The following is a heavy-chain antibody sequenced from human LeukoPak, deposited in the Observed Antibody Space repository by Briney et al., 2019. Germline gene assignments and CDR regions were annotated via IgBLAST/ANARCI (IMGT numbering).Heavy chain of an antibody. J-gene: IGHJ6*02. CDR2: ISGSGGST. D-gene: IGHD3-3*01. Sequence: GGSLRLSCAASGFTFSSYAMSWVRQAPGKGLEWVSAISGSGGSTYYADSVKGRFTISRDNSKNTLYLQMNSLRAEDTAVYYCAKVLPAYDFWSGYFGGMDVWGQGTTVTVSS. CDR3: AKVLPAYDFWSGYFGGMDV. CDR1: GFTFSSYA. V-gene: IGHV3-23*01.